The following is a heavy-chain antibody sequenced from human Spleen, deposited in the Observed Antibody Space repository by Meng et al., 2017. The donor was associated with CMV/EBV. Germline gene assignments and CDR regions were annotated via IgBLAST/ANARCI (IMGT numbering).Heavy chain of an antibody. D-gene: IGHD1-7*01. Sequence: QLQRVEPGLLQRSGPRPLTCTVSGDSISSDIWWSWVRPPPGKRLEWIGEVYHRGDTNYNPSLKSRVDISVDKSKNQFYLSLFSVTAAGTAVYYCGRDQGRELINHWGQGTLVTVSS. V-gene: IGHV4-4*02. CDR1: GDSISSDIW. CDR3: GRDQGRELINH. J-gene: IGHJ4*02. CDR2: VYHRGDT.